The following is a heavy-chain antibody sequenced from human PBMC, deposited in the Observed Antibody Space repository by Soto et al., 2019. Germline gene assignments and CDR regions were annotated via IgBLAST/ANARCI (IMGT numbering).Heavy chain of an antibody. J-gene: IGHJ4*02. CDR1: DVSISSGGYY. D-gene: IGHD2-15*01. Sequence: SETLSLTCTVSDVSISSGGYYWSRIRQPPGKGLEWIGYIYYSGSTYYNPSLKSRVTISVDTSKNQFSLKLSSVTAADTAVYYCARARGARYFDYWGQGTLVTVSS. CDR2: IYYSGST. V-gene: IGHV4-30-4*08. CDR3: ARARGARYFDY.